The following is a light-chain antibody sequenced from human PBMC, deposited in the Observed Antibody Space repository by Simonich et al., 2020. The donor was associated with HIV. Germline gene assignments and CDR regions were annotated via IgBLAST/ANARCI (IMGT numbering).Light chain of an antibody. CDR3: QQYYSAPPT. J-gene: IGKJ1*01. Sequence: DIVMTQSPDSLAVSLGERATINCKSSQSVLYSSHNKNLLAWYQQKPGQPPNLLIYWASTRASGVPDRFSASGSGTDFTLTISSLQAEDVAFYYCQQYYSAPPTFGQGTKVEIK. CDR2: WAS. CDR1: QSVLYSSHNKNL. V-gene: IGKV4-1*01.